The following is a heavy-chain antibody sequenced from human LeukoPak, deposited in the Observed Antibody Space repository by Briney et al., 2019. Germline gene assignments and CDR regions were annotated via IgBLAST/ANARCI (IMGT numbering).Heavy chain of an antibody. D-gene: IGHD2/OR15-2a*01. J-gene: IGHJ4*02. Sequence: GASVKVSCKASGGTFSSYTISWVRQAPGQGLEWMGRIIPILGIANYAQKFQGRVTITADKSTSTAYMELSSLRSEDTAVYYCAKDLRGRLAFLAHYWGQGTLVTVSS. CDR3: AKDLRGRLAFLAHY. CDR2: IIPILGIA. CDR1: GGTFSSYT. V-gene: IGHV1-69*04.